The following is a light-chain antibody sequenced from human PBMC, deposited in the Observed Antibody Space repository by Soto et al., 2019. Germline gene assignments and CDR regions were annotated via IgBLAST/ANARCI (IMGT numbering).Light chain of an antibody. CDR3: ISYASNPHLV. CDR2: EVN. CDR1: SSDVGDYIY. V-gene: IGLV2-8*01. J-gene: IGLJ2*01. Sequence: QSALTQPPSASGSPGQSVTISCTGTSSDVGDYIYVSWYQQHPGTAPKLIIYEVNKRPSGVPDRFSGSRSGNTASLTFSGLPPEDAADYYCISYASNPHLVFGGGTKLTVL.